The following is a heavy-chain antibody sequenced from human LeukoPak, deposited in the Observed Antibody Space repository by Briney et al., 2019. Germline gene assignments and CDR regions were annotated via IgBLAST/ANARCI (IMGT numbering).Heavy chain of an antibody. D-gene: IGHD2-15*01. Sequence: ASVKVSCKASGYTFTGYYMHWVRQAPGQGLEWMGWINPNSGGTNYAQKFQGRVTMTRDTSISTAYMEPSRLRSDDTAVYYCARVGPRYCSGGSCYTFWGQGTLVTVSS. CDR1: GYTFTGYY. CDR2: INPNSGGT. CDR3: ARVGPRYCSGGSCYTF. J-gene: IGHJ4*02. V-gene: IGHV1-2*02.